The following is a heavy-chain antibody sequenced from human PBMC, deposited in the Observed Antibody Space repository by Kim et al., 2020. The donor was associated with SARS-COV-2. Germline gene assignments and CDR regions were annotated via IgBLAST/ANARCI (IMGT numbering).Heavy chain of an antibody. CDR2: T. D-gene: IGHD6-13*01. J-gene: IGHJ6*02. CDR3: AKGARVFGIDV. Sequence: TFYAASVKGRFSISRDNSRNTVYLQMNSLRVDDTALYYCAKGARVFGIDVWGQGTTVTVSS. V-gene: IGHV3-23*01.